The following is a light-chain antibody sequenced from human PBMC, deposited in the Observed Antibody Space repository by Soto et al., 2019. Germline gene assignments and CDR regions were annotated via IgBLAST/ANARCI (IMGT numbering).Light chain of an antibody. CDR2: DVT. Sequence: SALTQPRSVSGSPGQSVTISCTGTSSDIGDSNYVSWYQQHPGKAPKLLIYDVTRRPSGVPDRFSGSKSDNTASLTISGLQAEDEADYFCCSYAGSYTLVFGGGTKLTVL. J-gene: IGLJ2*01. V-gene: IGLV2-11*01. CDR3: CSYAGSYTLV. CDR1: SSDIGDSNY.